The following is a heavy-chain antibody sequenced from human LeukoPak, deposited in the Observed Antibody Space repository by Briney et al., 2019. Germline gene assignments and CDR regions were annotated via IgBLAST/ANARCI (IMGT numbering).Heavy chain of an antibody. CDR3: ATHTGYSGYESLFDY. Sequence: NPSETLSLTCTVSGCSISSYYWSWIRQPPGKGLEWIGYIYYSGSTNYNPSLKSRVTISVDTSKNQFSLKLSSVTAADTAVYYCATHTGYSGYESLFDYWGQGTLVTVSS. J-gene: IGHJ4*02. V-gene: IGHV4-59*08. D-gene: IGHD5-12*01. CDR1: GCSISSYY. CDR2: IYYSGST.